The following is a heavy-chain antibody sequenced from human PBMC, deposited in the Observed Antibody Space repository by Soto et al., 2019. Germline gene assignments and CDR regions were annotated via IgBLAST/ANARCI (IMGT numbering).Heavy chain of an antibody. CDR2: IWYDGSNK. CDR1: GFTFSSYG. V-gene: IGHV3-33*01. J-gene: IGHJ4*02. CDR3: ARGDSSGHESSLDY. D-gene: IGHD6-19*01. Sequence: HPGGSLRLSCAASGFTFSSYGMHWVRQAPGKGLEWVAVIWYDGSNKYYADSVKGRFTISRDNSKNTLYLQMNSLRAEDTAVYYCARGDSSGHESSLDYWGQGTLVTVS.